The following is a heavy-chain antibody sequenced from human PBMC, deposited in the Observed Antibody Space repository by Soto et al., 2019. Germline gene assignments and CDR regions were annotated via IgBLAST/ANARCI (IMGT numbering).Heavy chain of an antibody. J-gene: IGHJ4*02. D-gene: IGHD5-18*01. V-gene: IGHV3-48*03. Sequence: LRLSCAASGFTFSTFEMNWVRQAPGKGLEWVSYISSSGTTIYYADSVKGRFTISRDNAKNSLYLQMNSLRAEDTAVYYCARDTGYNYGYSWGQGTLVTVSS. CDR2: ISSSGTTI. CDR3: ARDTGYNYGYS. CDR1: GFTFSTFE.